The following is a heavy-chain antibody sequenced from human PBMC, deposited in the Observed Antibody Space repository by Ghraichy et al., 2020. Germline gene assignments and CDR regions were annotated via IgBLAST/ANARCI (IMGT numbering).Heavy chain of an antibody. D-gene: IGHD2-21*02. V-gene: IGHV3-23*01. CDR1: GFTFSSHA. Sequence: GGSLRLSCAASGFTFSSHAMSWVRQAPGKGLEWVSAISGSGGSTYYADSVKGRFTISRDNTKNTLYLQMTSLRAEDTAVYYCAKNRHIEVVTATQNWGQGTLVTGSS. J-gene: IGHJ4*02. CDR3: AKNRHIEVVTATQN. CDR2: ISGSGGST.